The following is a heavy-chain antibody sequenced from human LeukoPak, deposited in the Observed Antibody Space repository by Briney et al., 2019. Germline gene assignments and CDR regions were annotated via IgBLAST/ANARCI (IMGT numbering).Heavy chain of an antibody. CDR3: ARGGAARLHFQN. CDR1: GGSISTYY. D-gene: IGHD6-6*01. CDR2: IYHSGST. Sequence: SETLSLTCTVSGGSISTYYWNWIRQPPGKGLEWIGYIYHSGSTNYNPSLQSRVTISVDTSKNQFSLNLNSVTAADTAVCYCARGGAARLHFQNWGQGTLVTVSS. J-gene: IGHJ1*01. V-gene: IGHV4-59*01.